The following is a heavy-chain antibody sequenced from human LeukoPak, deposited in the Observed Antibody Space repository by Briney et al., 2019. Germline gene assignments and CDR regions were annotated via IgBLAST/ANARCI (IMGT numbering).Heavy chain of an antibody. J-gene: IGHJ4*02. CDR3: ARGGGGYEGFGFDY. D-gene: IGHD5-12*01. CDR2: IYHSGST. CDR1: GGSISSGDYS. Sequence: SSETLSLTCAVSGGSISSGDYSWSWIRQPPGKGLEWIGCIYHSGSTYYNPSLKSRVTISLDRSKNQVSLKLSSVTAADTAVYYCARGGGGYEGFGFDYWGQGTLVTVSS. V-gene: IGHV4-30-2*01.